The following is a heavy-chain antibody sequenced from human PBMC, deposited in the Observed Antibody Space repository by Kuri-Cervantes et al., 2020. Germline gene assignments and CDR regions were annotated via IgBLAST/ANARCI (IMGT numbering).Heavy chain of an antibody. D-gene: IGHD6-19*01. CDR2: ISSSSSYI. CDR1: GFTVSSNY. V-gene: IGHV3-21*01. CDR3: ARDLPIAVAAHWFDP. J-gene: IGHJ5*02. Sequence: GGSLRLSCAASGFTVSSNYMSWVRQAPGKGLEWVSSISSSSSYIYYADSVKGRFTISRDNAKNSLYLQMNSLRAEDTAVYYCARDLPIAVAAHWFDPWGQGTLVTVSS.